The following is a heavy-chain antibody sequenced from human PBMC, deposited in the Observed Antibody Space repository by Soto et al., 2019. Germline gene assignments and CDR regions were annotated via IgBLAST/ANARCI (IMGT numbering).Heavy chain of an antibody. D-gene: IGHD3-9*01. V-gene: IGHV4-39*07. Sequence: PQTLSLTSIVSGGSISSRRYCWGWIRQPPGKGLEWIGRIYYSGSTYYNPSLKSRVTISVDTSKNQFSLKLSSVTAADTAVYYCARDHHPDYDILTVYYKTDYYYYRMDVWGQGPTVT. J-gene: IGHJ6*02. CDR2: IYYSGST. CDR1: GGSISSRRYC. CDR3: ARDHHPDYDILTVYYKTDYYYYRMDV.